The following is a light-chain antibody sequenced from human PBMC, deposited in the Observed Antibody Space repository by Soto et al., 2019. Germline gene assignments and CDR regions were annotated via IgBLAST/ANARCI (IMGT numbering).Light chain of an antibody. CDR3: QECGGSPLFS. J-gene: IGKJ3*01. V-gene: IGKV3-20*01. CDR1: QSVTSSC. Sequence: EIVLTQSPGTLSLSPGERATLSCTASQSVTSSCLAWYQRKPGQAPRLLIHTTSTRATDIPDRFSGSGSGTDFTLTISRLEADDFAVYYCQECGGSPLFSFGPGTRVDI. CDR2: TTS.